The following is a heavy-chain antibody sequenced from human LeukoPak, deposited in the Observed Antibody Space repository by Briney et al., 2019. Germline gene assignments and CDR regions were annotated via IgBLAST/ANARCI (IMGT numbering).Heavy chain of an antibody. Sequence: SETLSLTCTVSGGSISSYYWSWIRQPPGKGLEWIGYLYYSGSTNYNPSLKSRVTISVDTSKNQFSLKLSSVTAADTAVYYCARAKDYYYYYMDVWGKGTTVTVSS. V-gene: IGHV4-59*01. CDR2: LYYSGST. CDR1: GGSISSYY. CDR3: ARAKDYYYYYMDV. J-gene: IGHJ6*03.